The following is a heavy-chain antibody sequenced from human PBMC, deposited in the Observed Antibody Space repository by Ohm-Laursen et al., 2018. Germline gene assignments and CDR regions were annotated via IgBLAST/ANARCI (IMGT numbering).Heavy chain of an antibody. CDR2: IWYDGTNR. D-gene: IGHD5-18*01. CDR3: ARDEEYRDFYYYGMDV. J-gene: IGHJ6*02. V-gene: IGHV3-33*01. Sequence: SLRLSCAAPGFSFNDYGMHWVRQAPGKGLEWVAVIWYDGTNRYYADSVEGRFTISRDKFKNTLDLQMHDLRVEDTAVYYCARDEEYRDFYYYGMDVWGQGTTVIVSS. CDR1: GFSFNDYG.